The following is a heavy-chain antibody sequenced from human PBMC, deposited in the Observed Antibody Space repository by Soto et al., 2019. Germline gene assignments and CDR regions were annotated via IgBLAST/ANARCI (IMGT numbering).Heavy chain of an antibody. CDR1: GFSLTTSGVG. V-gene: IGHV2-5*02. CDR3: AHRVLRTVFGLVTTTAIYFDF. Sequence: QITLNESGPTQVKPRQTLTLTCTFSGFSLTTSGVGVGWIRQSPGKAPECLALMYWDDDKRYSPSLQSRLTITKATSKKQVLLTMADFDTADTATYYCAHRVLRTVFGLVTTTAIYFDFWGQGTPVAVSS. CDR2: MYWDDDK. D-gene: IGHD3-3*01. J-gene: IGHJ4*02.